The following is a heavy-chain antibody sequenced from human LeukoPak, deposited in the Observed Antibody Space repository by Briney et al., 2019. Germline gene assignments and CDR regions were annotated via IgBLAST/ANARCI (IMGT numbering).Heavy chain of an antibody. V-gene: IGHV3-23*01. CDR3: AKGVITFGGITGYFDY. J-gene: IGHJ4*02. Sequence: PGGSLRLSCAASGFTFSSYAMSWVRQAPGKGLEWVSAISGSGGSTYYADSVKGRFTISRDNSKNTLYLQMNSLRAEDTAVYYCAKGVITFGGITGYFDYWGQGTLVTVSS. CDR2: ISGSGGST. D-gene: IGHD3-16*01. CDR1: GFTFSSYA.